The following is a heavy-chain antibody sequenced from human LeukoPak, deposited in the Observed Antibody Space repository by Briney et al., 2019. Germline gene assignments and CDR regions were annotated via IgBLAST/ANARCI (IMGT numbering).Heavy chain of an antibody. V-gene: IGHV3-74*01. D-gene: IGHD2-21*01. J-gene: IGHJ3*01. CDR2: LHSDGSTA. Sequence: GGSLRLSCAASGFTLSSHSMHWVRQGPGKGLESVAQLHSDGSTAIYADSVRGRFTISRDNAKNMVYLQMDSLRTEDTAVYYCASFRDTDTWGRGTMVTVSS. CDR1: GFTLSSHS. CDR3: ASFRDTDT.